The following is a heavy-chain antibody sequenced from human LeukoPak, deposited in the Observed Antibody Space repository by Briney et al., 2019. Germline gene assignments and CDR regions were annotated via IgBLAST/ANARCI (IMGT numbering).Heavy chain of an antibody. CDR1: GGSINSGAYY. J-gene: IGHJ3*01. D-gene: IGHD3-16*01. CDR3: ARRGDGLGGAFDL. V-gene: IGHV4-30-2*01. Sequence: PSETLSLTCTVSGGSINSGAYYWNWIRRPPGKGLEWIGNIYHSGSTYYNPSLNSRVTISVDRSKNQFSLKLSSVTAADMAVYYCARRGDGLGGAFDLWGQGTMVTVSS. CDR2: IYHSGST.